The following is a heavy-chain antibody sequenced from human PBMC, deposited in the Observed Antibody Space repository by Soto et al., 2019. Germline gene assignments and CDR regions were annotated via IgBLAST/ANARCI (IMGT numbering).Heavy chain of an antibody. CDR3: ARDFDYFDY. CDR1: GGSVNSGSYY. V-gene: IGHV4-61*01. Sequence: SETLSLTCTVSGGSVNSGSYYWSWIRQPPGKGLEWIGYVYYTGRTNYNPSLKSRVTISLDTSKNQFSLMLTSVTAADTAVYYCARDFDYFDYWGQGTVVT. CDR2: VYYTGRT. J-gene: IGHJ4*02. D-gene: IGHD3-3*01.